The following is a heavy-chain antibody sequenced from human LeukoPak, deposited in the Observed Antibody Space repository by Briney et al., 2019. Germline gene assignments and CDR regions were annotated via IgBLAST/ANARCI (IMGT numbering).Heavy chain of an antibody. V-gene: IGHV4-59*01. D-gene: IGHD6-19*01. Sequence: TSETLSLTCTVSGGSISSYYWSWIRQPLGKGLEWIGYIYYSGSTNYNPSLKSRVTISVDTSKNQFSLKLSSVTAADTAVYYCARVVAVAGTPDAFDIWGQGTMVTVSS. J-gene: IGHJ3*02. CDR3: ARVVAVAGTPDAFDI. CDR1: GGSISSYY. CDR2: IYYSGST.